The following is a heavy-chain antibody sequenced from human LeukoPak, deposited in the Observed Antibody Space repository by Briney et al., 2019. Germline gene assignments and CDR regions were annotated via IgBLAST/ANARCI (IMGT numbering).Heavy chain of an antibody. CDR3: ARAHPPPYFDY. V-gene: IGHV4-59*01. Sequence: PSETQSLTCTVSGGSISSYYWSWIRQPPGKGLEWIGYIYYSGSTNYNPSLKSRVTISVDTSKNQFSLKLSSVTAADTAVYYCARAHPPPYFDYWGQGTLVTVSS. J-gene: IGHJ4*02. CDR1: GGSISSYY. CDR2: IYYSGST.